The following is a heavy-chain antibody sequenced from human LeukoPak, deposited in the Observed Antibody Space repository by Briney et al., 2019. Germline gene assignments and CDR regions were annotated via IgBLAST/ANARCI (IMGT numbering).Heavy chain of an antibody. CDR2: ISGSGGST. V-gene: IGHV3-23*01. Sequence: GGSLRLSCAASGFTFSSYAMSWVRQAPGKGLGWVSAISGSGGSTYYADSVKGRFTISRDTSKNTLYLQMNSLRAEDTAVYYCAGGGIVGATTGDYWGQGTLVTVSS. D-gene: IGHD1-26*01. J-gene: IGHJ4*02. CDR3: AGGGIVGATTGDY. CDR1: GFTFSSYA.